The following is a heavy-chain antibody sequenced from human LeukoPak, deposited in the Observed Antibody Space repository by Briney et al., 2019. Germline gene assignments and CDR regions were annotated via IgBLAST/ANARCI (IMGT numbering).Heavy chain of an antibody. D-gene: IGHD3-10*01. CDR3: ARGRGAVWFGYFDY. CDR1: GGSFSGYY. V-gene: IGHV4-34*01. Sequence: SETLSLTCAVYGGSFSGYYWSWIRQPPGKGLEWIGEINHSGSTNYYPSLKSRVTISVDTSKNQFSLKLSSVTAADTAVYYCARGRGAVWFGYFDYWGQGTLVTVSS. CDR2: INHSGST. J-gene: IGHJ4*02.